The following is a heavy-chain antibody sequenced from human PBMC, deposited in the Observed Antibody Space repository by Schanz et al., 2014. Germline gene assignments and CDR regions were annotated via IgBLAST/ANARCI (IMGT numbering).Heavy chain of an antibody. CDR2: ITAYNGDT. J-gene: IGHJ4*02. Sequence: QVQLVQSGAEVKKPGASVKVSCKASGYSFISHAIHWVRQAPGQRLEWMGWITAYNGDTNYALKLQGRVTMTTDTSTGTAYMELSGLRSEDTAVYYCARDRLECGAECYSVEVFEIWGQGTLVIVSS. V-gene: IGHV1-3*01. CDR3: ARDRLECGAECYSVEVFEI. CDR1: GYSFISHA. D-gene: IGHD2-21*01.